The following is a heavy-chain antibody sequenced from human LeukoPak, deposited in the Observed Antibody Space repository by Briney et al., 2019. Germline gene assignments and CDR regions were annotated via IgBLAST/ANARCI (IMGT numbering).Heavy chain of an antibody. CDR2: ISNSGST. V-gene: IGHV4-59*08. D-gene: IGHD3-10*01. CDR1: GGSINGNH. Sequence: SETLSLTCTVSGGSINGNHWSWIRQPPGNELEWIGYISNSGSTNYNPSLKSRVTVSADTSKNQLSLRLSSVTDADTATYYCARHDPGGFDLWGQGTLVTVSS. J-gene: IGHJ4*02. CDR3: ARHDPGGFDL.